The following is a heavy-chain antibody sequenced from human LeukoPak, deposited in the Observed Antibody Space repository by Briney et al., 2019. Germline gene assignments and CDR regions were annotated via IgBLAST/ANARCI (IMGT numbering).Heavy chain of an antibody. CDR2: IYSGGDT. CDR1: GFTVSSNY. V-gene: IGHV3-66*01. D-gene: IGHD1-1*01. CDR3: ARRTGEGFFDY. Sequence: GGSLRLSCAASGFTVSSNYMTWVRQAPGKGLEWLSVIYSGGDTYYADSVKGRFTISRGNSKNTLFLQMNSLRAEDTAVYYCARRTGEGFFDYWGQGTLVTVSS. J-gene: IGHJ4*02.